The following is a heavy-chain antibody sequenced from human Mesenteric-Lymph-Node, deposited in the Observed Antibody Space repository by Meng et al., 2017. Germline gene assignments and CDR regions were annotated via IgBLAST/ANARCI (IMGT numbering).Heavy chain of an antibody. D-gene: IGHD3-22*01. J-gene: IGHJ4*02. CDR3: AKDIRRGYDSSGYYFDY. CDR1: GFTFEDSC. Sequence: GESLKISCAASGFTFEDSCMHWVRQAPGKGLEWVSLIGWDGSRTSYADSVKGRFTISRDNSRHFVYLQMNSLRAEDTALYYCAKDIRRGYDSSGYYFDYWGQGTLVTVSS. V-gene: IGHV3-43D*03. CDR2: IGWDGSRT.